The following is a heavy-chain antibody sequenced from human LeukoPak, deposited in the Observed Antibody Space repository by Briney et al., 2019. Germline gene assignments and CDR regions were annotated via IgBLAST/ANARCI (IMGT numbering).Heavy chain of an antibody. D-gene: IGHD3-22*01. CDR3: ARDPPSDSSGYYYANKFDY. Sequence: GASVKVSCKASGYTFTGYYMHWVRQAPGQGLEWMGIINPSGGSTSYAQKFQGRVTMTRDMSTSTVYMELSSLRSEDTAVYYCARDPPSDSSGYYYANKFDYWGQGTLVTVSS. CDR1: GYTFTGYY. CDR2: INPSGGST. J-gene: IGHJ4*02. V-gene: IGHV1-46*01.